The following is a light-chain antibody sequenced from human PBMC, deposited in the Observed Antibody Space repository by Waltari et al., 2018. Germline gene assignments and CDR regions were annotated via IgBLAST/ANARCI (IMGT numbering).Light chain of an antibody. CDR2: LGS. V-gene: IGKV2-28*01. CDR1: QSLLHTSGYNY. J-gene: IGKJ4*02. CDR3: MQGLQSPS. Sequence: DIVMTQSPLSLTVTAGQPASISCRSSQSLLHTSGYNYLTWFLQKPGQSPQLLIYLGSIRASGVPDRFSGSGSGTDFTLKITRVEADDVGFYYCMQGLQSPSFGGGTKVEIK.